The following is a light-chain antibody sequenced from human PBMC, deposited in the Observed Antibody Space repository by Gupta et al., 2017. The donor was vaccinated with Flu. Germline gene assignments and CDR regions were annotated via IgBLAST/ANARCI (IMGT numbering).Light chain of an antibody. V-gene: IGKV1-8*01. CDR1: HQIVSY. J-gene: IGKJ2*01. CDR2: SAA. Sequence: SSFSASTADRGTITCRTSHQIVSYLSCYQQKPREAPKRLIFSAATLQSGVPSTFFSSSCCTNFSLTTISLQAEEFSAYYYHQHCSYPLYTFGQGTKLEIK. CDR3: HQHCSYPLYT.